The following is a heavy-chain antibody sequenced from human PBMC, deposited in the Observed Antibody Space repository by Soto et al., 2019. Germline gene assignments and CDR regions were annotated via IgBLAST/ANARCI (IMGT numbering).Heavy chain of an antibody. CDR3: ARDEAYYYGSGSYYIETYYYGMDV. D-gene: IGHD3-10*01. Sequence: GGSLRLSCAASGFTFSSYSMNWVRQAPGKGLEWVSSISSSSSYIYYADSVKGRFTISRDNAKNSLYLQMNSLRAEDTAVYYCARDEAYYYGSGSYYIETYYYGMDVWGQGTTVTVSS. CDR1: GFTFSSYS. J-gene: IGHJ6*02. V-gene: IGHV3-21*01. CDR2: ISSSSSYI.